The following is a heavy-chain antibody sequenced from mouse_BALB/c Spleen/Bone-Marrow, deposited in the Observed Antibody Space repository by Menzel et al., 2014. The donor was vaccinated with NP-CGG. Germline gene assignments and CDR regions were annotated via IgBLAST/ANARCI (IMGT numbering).Heavy chain of an antibody. J-gene: IGHJ3*01. CDR2: INPSNGGT. V-gene: IGHV1S81*02. Sequence: VQLQQSGAELVKPGASVKLSCKASGYTFTTYWMHWVRLRPGQGFEWIGEINPSNGGTKNNEKFKRKATLTVDKSSSTAYMQLSSLTSEDSAVYYCARNTQFAYWGQGTLVTVSA. CDR1: GYTFTTYW. CDR3: ARNTQFAY. D-gene: IGHD5-1-1*01.